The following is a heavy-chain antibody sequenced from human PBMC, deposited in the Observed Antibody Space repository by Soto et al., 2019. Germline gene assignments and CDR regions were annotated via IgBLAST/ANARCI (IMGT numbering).Heavy chain of an antibody. D-gene: IGHD3-10*01. CDR3: ASFYDYGSGSYYKTDYYYGMDV. CDR1: GYTFTSYY. J-gene: IGHJ6*02. V-gene: IGHV1-18*04. Sequence: ASVKVSCKASGYTFTSYYMHWVRQAPGQGLEWMGWISAYNGNTNYAQKLQGRVTMTTDTSTSTAYMELRSLRSDDTAVYYCASFYDYGSGSYYKTDYYYGMDVWGQGTTVTVSS. CDR2: ISAYNGNT.